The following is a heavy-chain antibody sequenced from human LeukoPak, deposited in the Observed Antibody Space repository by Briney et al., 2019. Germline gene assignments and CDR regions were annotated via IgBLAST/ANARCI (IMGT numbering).Heavy chain of an antibody. CDR3: ARDSGRGFDYGDYVGGRAFDI. Sequence: SVKVSCKASGYTFTGYYMHWVRQAPGQGPEWMGGIIPIFGTANYAQKLQCRVTITADESTSTAYMELSSLRSEDTAVYYCARDSGRGFDYGDYVGGRAFDIWGQGTMVTVSS. J-gene: IGHJ3*02. CDR2: IIPIFGTA. D-gene: IGHD4-17*01. CDR1: GYTFTGYY. V-gene: IGHV1-69*13.